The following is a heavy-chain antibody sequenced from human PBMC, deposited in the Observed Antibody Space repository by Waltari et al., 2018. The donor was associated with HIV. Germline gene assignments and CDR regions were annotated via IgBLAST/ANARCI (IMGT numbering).Heavy chain of an antibody. CDR2: IYYSGNT. CDR3: ARVSAWFHLEGGDV. J-gene: IGHJ6*02. V-gene: IGHV4-39*01. D-gene: IGHD3-3*01. CDR1: GGPISGNRHY. Sequence: QLQESGPGPVTPSATVSLTCTVPGGPISGNRHYWGWIRQPPGKGLAWIGSIYYSGNTYYKPSLQSRITMSVDTSKNQFSLKLSSVTAADTAVYYCARVSAWFHLEGGDVWGQGTTVTVSS.